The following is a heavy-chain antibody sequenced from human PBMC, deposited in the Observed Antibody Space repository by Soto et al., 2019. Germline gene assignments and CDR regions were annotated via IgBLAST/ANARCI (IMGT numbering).Heavy chain of an antibody. D-gene: IGHD6-13*01. CDR2: INHSGST. CDR3: ARRVLTGIAAAGDFDY. Sequence: PSETLSLTCAVYGWSFSVYYWSWIRQPPGKGLEWIGEINHSGSTNYNPSLKSRVTISVDTSKNQFSLKLSSVTAADTAVYYCARRVLTGIAAAGDFDYWGQGTLVTVSS. J-gene: IGHJ4*02. V-gene: IGHV4-34*01. CDR1: GWSFSVYY.